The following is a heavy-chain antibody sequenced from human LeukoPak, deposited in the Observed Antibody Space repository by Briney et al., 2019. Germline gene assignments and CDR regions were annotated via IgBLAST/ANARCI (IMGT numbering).Heavy chain of an antibody. J-gene: IGHJ4*02. CDR2: TYYTGRN. V-gene: IGHV4-59*01. D-gene: IGHD3-22*01. CDR1: GGFISSYF. CDR3: ARAPTYYFESGRYTIPSFDY. Sequence: PSETLSLTCTVSGGFISSYFWSWIRQPPGKGLEWIGYTYYTGRNTYNPSLKSRVTISQDSSKNQFSLKLTSVTAADTAVYYCARAPTYYFESGRYTIPSFDYWGQGTLVTVSS.